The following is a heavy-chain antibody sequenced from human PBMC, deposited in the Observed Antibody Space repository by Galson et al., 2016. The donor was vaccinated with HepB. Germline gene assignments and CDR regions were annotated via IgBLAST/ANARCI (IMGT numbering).Heavy chain of an antibody. Sequence: SLRLSCAVSGFTFSGYSMNWVRQTPGTGLEWVSYISSSSTTYYADSVKGRFTISRDDAKNSLYLQMNSLRDEDTAVYYCARDPGYCTGTSCHKDYWGQGTLVTVSS. CDR2: ISSSSTT. CDR3: ARDPGYCTGTSCHKDY. CDR1: GFTFSGYS. V-gene: IGHV3-48*02. J-gene: IGHJ4*02. D-gene: IGHD2-2*02.